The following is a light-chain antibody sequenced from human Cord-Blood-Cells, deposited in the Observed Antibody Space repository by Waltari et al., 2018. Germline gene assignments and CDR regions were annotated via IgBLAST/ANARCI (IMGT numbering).Light chain of an antibody. CDR2: SNN. Sequence: QSVLTQPPSASGTPGQRVTISCSGSSSNIGSNTVNWYQQLPGTAPKLLIYSNNQWPSGVPDRFSGSKSGTSASLAISGRQSEDEADYYCAAWDDSLNGWVFGGGTKLTVL. CDR3: AAWDDSLNGWV. J-gene: IGLJ3*02. CDR1: SSNIGSNT. V-gene: IGLV1-44*01.